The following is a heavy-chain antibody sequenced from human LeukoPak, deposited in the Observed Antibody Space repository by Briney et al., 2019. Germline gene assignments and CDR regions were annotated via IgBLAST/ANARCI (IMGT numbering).Heavy chain of an antibody. V-gene: IGHV3-15*01. Sequence: GGSLRLSCAASGFSFTNAWMSWVRQAPGKGLEWVGRIKSKTDGGTADYAAPVKGRFTISRDDSENTLYLQMSSLKTEDTAVYYCTTYSGSYSYDYWGQGTLVTVSS. CDR3: TTYSGSYSYDY. D-gene: IGHD1-26*01. J-gene: IGHJ4*02. CDR2: IKSKTDGGTA. CDR1: GFSFTNAW.